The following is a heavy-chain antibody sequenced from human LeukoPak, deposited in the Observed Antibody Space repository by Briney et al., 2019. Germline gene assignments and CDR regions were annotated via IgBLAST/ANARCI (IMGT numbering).Heavy chain of an antibody. Sequence: GGSLRLSCAASGFTFSGYWMTWVRQAPGKGLEWVANIKQGGIEKYYVDSVKGRFTISRDNAKDSLYLQMNSLRAEDTAVYYCTRGRSEDIWGQGTMVTVSS. CDR2: IKQGGIEK. CDR1: GFTFSGYW. V-gene: IGHV3-7*04. D-gene: IGHD2-15*01. J-gene: IGHJ3*02. CDR3: TRGRSEDI.